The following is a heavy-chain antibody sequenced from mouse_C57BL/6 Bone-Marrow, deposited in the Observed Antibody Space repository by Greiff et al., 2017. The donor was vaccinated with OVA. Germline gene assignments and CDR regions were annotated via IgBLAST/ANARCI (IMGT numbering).Heavy chain of an antibody. V-gene: IGHV5-9*01. CDR1: GFTFSSYT. Sequence: DVKLVESGGGLVKPGGSLKLSCAASGFTFSSYTMSWVRQTPEKRLEWVATISGGGGNTYYPDSVKGRFTISRDNAKNPLYLQRSSLRSEDTALYYCARHSSNAYDLDYWGQGTTVTVSS. CDR2: ISGGGGNT. CDR3: ARHSSNAYDLDY. J-gene: IGHJ2*01. D-gene: IGHD2-5*01.